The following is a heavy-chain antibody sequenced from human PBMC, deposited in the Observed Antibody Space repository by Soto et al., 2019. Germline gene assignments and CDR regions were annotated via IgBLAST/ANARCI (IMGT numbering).Heavy chain of an antibody. D-gene: IGHD2-8*01. J-gene: IGHJ4*02. V-gene: IGHV3-30-3*01. Sequence: PGGSLRLSCAASGFTFSSYAMHWVRQAPGKGLEWVAVISYDGSNKYYADSVKGRFTISRDNSKNTLYLQMNSLRAEDTAVYYCALMESTTATDIFDYWGQGTLLTVSS. CDR2: ISYDGSNK. CDR1: GFTFSSYA. CDR3: ALMESTTATDIFDY.